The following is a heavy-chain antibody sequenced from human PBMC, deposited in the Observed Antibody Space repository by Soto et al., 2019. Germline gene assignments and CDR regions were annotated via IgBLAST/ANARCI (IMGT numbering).Heavy chain of an antibody. D-gene: IGHD1-26*01. J-gene: IGHJ6*02. V-gene: IGHV4-4*07. CDR3: ARDLSGTGLDI. CDR1: GDSIGRFY. CDR2: VYSTGGT. Sequence: SETLSLTCNVSGDSIGRFYWSWIRQSAEKGLEWIGRVYSTGGTAYNPALKGRVTISLDRSNNHVSLEMNSATAADTAVYFCARDLSGTGLDIWGRGTRVTVSS.